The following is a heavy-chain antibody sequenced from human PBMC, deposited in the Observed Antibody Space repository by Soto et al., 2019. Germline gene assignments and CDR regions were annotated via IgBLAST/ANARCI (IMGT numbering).Heavy chain of an antibody. CDR2: ISGSGGST. D-gene: IGHD6-6*01. CDR3: PFRGSSSGFDY. J-gene: IGHJ4*02. CDR1: GFTFSSYG. Sequence: EVQLLESGGGLVQPGGSLRLSCAASGFTFSSYGMSWVRQAPGKGLEWVSAISGSGGSTYYADSVKGRFTNSRDNSQNPLYLHMNSLRAEDTAVYYWPFRGSSSGFDYWGQGTLVTVSS. V-gene: IGHV3-23*01.